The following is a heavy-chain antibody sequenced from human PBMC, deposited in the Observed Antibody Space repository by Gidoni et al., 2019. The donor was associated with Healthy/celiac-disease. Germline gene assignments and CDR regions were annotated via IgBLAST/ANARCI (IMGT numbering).Heavy chain of an antibody. J-gene: IGHJ4*02. D-gene: IGHD3-10*01. CDR1: GLTFSSYS. V-gene: IGHV3-21*01. CDR2: ISNSSSYI. Sequence: EVHLVESGGGVVKPGGSLVPACAAAGLTFSSYSMNWVGQAPGKGLGWVSSISNSSSYIYYANSVKGGFTISRDNTKNSLYRQMTSLRAEDTAVYYCARGGKGDYGDYWGQGTLVTVSS. CDR3: ARGGKGDYGDY.